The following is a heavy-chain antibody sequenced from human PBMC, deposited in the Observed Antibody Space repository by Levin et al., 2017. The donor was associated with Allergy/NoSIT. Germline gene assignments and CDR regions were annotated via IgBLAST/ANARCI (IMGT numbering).Heavy chain of an antibody. J-gene: IGHJ4*02. V-gene: IGHV3-53*01. Sequence: QSGGSLRLSCAASGFTVSSNYMSWVRQAPGKGLEWVSVIYSGGSTYYADSVKGRFTISRDNSKNTLYLQMNSLRAEDTAVYYCARDSGSSSWWDFDYWGQGTLVTVSS. D-gene: IGHD6-13*01. CDR1: GFTVSSNY. CDR2: IYSGGST. CDR3: ARDSGSSSWWDFDY.